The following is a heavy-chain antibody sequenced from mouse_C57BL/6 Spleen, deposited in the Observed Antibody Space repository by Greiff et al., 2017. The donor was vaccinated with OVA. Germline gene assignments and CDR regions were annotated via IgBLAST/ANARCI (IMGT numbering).Heavy chain of an antibody. CDR2: IHPNSGST. J-gene: IGHJ4*01. V-gene: IGHV1-64*01. CDR3: ARRGYDGYYYAMDY. CDR1: GYTFTSYW. Sequence: VQLQQPGAELVKPGASVKLSCKASGYTFTSYWMHWVKQRPGQGLEWIGMIHPNSGSTNYNEKFKSKATLTVDKSSSTAYMQLSSLTSVDSAVYYCARRGYDGYYYAMDYWGQGTSVTVSS. D-gene: IGHD2-2*01.